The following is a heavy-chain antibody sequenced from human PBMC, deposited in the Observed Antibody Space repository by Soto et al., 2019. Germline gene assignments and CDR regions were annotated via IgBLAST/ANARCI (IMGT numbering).Heavy chain of an antibody. D-gene: IGHD2-8*01. Sequence: GASVKVSCKVSGYTLTELSMHWVRQAPGKGLEWMGGFDPEDGETIYAQKFQGRVTMTEDTSTDTAYMELSSLRSEDTAVYYCATGIPLQGYCTNGVCLDAFDIWGQGTMVTVSS. CDR2: FDPEDGET. CDR1: GYTLTELS. J-gene: IGHJ3*02. CDR3: ATGIPLQGYCTNGVCLDAFDI. V-gene: IGHV1-24*01.